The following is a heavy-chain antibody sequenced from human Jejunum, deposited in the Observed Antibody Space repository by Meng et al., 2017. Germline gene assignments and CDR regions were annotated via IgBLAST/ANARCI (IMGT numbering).Heavy chain of an antibody. CDR3: ARDIGGTPADY. J-gene: IGHJ4*02. V-gene: IGHV4-39*07. Sequence: QLQRQESAPGLLKPSETLSLTCAVSGGSIRSSGYYWGWIRQPPGKGLEWIGSMSHSGTTFYNPSLKSRVTISRDTSKNQFSLKVTFVTAADTAVYYCARDIGGTPADYWGQGTLVTVSS. CDR2: MSHSGTT. D-gene: IGHD1-14*01. CDR1: GGSIRSSGYY.